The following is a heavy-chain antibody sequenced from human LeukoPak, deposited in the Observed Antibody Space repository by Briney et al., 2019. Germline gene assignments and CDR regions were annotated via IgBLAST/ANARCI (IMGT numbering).Heavy chain of an antibody. CDR3: AKGSGVDY. V-gene: IGHV3-9*01. D-gene: IGHD6-25*01. Sequence: PGRSLRLSCAASGFTFDDYAMHWVRQAPGKGLEWVSGISWNSGSIDYADSVKGRFTISRDNAKNSLYLQMNSLRAEDTALYYCAKGSGVDYWGQGTLVTVSS. CDR2: ISWNSGSI. J-gene: IGHJ4*02. CDR1: GFTFDDYA.